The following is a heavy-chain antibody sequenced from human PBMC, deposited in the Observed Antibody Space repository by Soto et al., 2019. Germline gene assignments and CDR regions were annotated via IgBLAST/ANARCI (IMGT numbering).Heavy chain of an antibody. CDR3: ARHTWWHFH. Sequence: EVQLVESGGDLVQPGGSLRLSCAASGFTFKDYSMTWMRQAPGRGPEWVANIKRDGLEKYYAESVRGRFVISRDDAKNSLYLQLNSLRVEDTAVYYCARHTWWHFHWGQATLVTVSS. D-gene: IGHD2-8*02. J-gene: IGHJ4*02. CDR1: GFTFKDYS. V-gene: IGHV3-7*04. CDR2: IKRDGLEK.